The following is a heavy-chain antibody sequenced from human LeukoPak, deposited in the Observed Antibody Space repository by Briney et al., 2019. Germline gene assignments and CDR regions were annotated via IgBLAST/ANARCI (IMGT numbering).Heavy chain of an antibody. J-gene: IGHJ4*02. CDR2: ISYDGSNK. CDR1: GFSFSSFG. Sequence: GGSLRLSCVASGFSFSSFGMHWVRQAPGKGLEWVAVISYDGSNKFYADSVKGRFTISRDNSKNTLYLQMNSLRAEDTAVYYCAKAGYSSGWRNFDSWGQGTPVTVSS. D-gene: IGHD6-19*01. V-gene: IGHV3-30*18. CDR3: AKAGYSSGWRNFDS.